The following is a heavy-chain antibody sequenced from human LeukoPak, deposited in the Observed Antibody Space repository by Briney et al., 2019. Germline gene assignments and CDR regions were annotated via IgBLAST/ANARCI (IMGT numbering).Heavy chain of an antibody. J-gene: IGHJ4*02. V-gene: IGHV1-2*02. D-gene: IGHD5-24*01. CDR3: ARGIEMATDY. Sequence: ASVKVSCKASGYTFTAYYIHWVRQAPGQGLEWMGWINPNSGGTKYAQKFQGRAPMTGDASIRTAYMELSSLTSDDTAVYYCARGIEMATDYWGQGTLVTVSS. CDR2: INPNSGGT. CDR1: GYTFTAYY.